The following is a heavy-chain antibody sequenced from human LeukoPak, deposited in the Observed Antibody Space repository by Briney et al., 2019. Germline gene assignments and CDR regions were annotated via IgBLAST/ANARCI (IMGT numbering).Heavy chain of an antibody. CDR3: ARVRGSKWVARFDY. CDR2: INHSGST. D-gene: IGHD6-19*01. CDR1: GGSFSGDY. Sequence: PSETLSLTCAVYGGSFSGDYWSWIRQSPGKGLEWIGEINHSGSTNYNPSLKSRVTISVDTSKNQFSLKLSSVTAADTAVYYCARVRGSKWVARFDYWGQGTLVTVSS. J-gene: IGHJ4*02. V-gene: IGHV4-34*01.